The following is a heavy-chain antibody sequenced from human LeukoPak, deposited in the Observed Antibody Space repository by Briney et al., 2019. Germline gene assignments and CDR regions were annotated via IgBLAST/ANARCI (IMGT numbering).Heavy chain of an antibody. D-gene: IGHD6-13*01. CDR1: GFTFSSYA. Sequence: GGSLRLSCAASGFTFSSYAMSWVRQAPGKGLEWVSAISGSGGSTYYADSVKGRFTIPRDNSKNTLYLQMNSLRAEDTAVYYCAKDRAPGIAGYYFGYWGQGTLVTVSS. CDR3: AKDRAPGIAGYYFGY. CDR2: ISGSGGST. J-gene: IGHJ4*02. V-gene: IGHV3-23*01.